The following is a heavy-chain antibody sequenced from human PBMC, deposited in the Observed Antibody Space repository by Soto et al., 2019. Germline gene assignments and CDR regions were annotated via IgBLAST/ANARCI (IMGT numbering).Heavy chain of an antibody. CDR3: AIDSIAGRPDYHYGMDV. J-gene: IGHJ6*02. CDR1: GFTISSYG. D-gene: IGHD6-6*01. Sequence: GGSLRLSCAASGFTISSYGMHWVRQRPGKGLQWVAVISYDRNNKYYADSVKGRFTISRDNSKNTLYLQMNSLRAEDTAVYHCAIDSIAGRPDYHYGMDVWGQGTTVTVSS. V-gene: IGHV3-30*03. CDR2: ISYDRNNK.